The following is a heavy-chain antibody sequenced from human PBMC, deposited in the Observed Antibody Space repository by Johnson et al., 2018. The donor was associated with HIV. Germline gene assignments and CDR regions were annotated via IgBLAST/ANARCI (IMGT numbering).Heavy chain of an antibody. CDR1: GLIVSSNY. CDR2: TYSAGST. J-gene: IGHJ3*02. Sequence: VQLVESGGGLVQSGGSLRLSCAASGLIVSSNYMNWVRQAPGKGLEWVSITYSAGSTYYADYVKGGFIVSRDNSKNKTLLQMKSRQAEDTAVYYWARAQSLSESSEFGDAFDIWGQGAMVIVSS. CDR3: ARAQSLSESSEFGDAFDI. D-gene: IGHD1-26*01. V-gene: IGHV3-66*02.